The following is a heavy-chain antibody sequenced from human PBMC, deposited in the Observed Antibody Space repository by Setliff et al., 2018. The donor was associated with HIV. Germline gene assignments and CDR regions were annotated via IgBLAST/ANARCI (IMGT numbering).Heavy chain of an antibody. Sequence: GGSLRLSCAASGFTFSSYGMHWVRQAPGKGLEWVAFIRYAESNKYYADSVKGRFTISRDNSKNTLYLQMNSLRAEDTAVYYCAKADRGYGRNWFDPWGQGTLVTVSS. CDR2: IRYAESNK. CDR3: AKADRGYGRNWFDP. J-gene: IGHJ5*02. V-gene: IGHV3-30*02. D-gene: IGHD4-17*01. CDR1: GFTFSSYG.